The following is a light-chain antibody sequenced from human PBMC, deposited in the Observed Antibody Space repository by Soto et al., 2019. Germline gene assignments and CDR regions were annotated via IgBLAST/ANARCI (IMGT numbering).Light chain of an antibody. Sequence: QSALTQPASVSGSPGQSITISCTGTSSDVGGYNYVSWYQQHPGKAPKLMIYDVSNRPSGVSNRFSGSKSGNTASLTISGLPAEDEADYYCSSYTSSSFPYVFGTGTKLTVL. J-gene: IGLJ1*01. CDR2: DVS. CDR3: SSYTSSSFPYV. V-gene: IGLV2-14*01. CDR1: SSDVGGYNY.